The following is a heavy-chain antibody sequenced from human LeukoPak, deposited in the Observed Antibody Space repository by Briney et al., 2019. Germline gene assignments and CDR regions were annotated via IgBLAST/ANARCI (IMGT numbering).Heavy chain of an antibody. D-gene: IGHD6-19*01. V-gene: IGHV3-7*01. Sequence: WGSLRLSGAASGFTFSASWMTWVRQAPGKGLEWVTIINEGGGLTFYVDSVKGRFSISRDNSKNSLSLQMSTLRVEDTAMYYCARVGRNGWDFDHWGQGTLVTVSS. CDR2: INEGGGLT. CDR3: ARVGRNGWDFDH. CDR1: GFTFSASW. J-gene: IGHJ4*02.